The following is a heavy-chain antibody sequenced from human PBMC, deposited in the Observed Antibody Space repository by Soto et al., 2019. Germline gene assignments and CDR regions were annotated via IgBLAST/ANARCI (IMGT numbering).Heavy chain of an antibody. Sequence: QVQLVQSGAEVRQPASSVKVSCKTSGGTFSSYAISWARQAPGQGLEWMGGIVPIVDTSTYAQKFQGRGKITTDESTSTVYMELSRLRSDVTVVYYCVRVVAIPGSPDNWGQGTLVTVSS. V-gene: IGHV1-69*05. D-gene: IGHD2-15*01. CDR1: GGTFSSYA. CDR3: VRVVAIPGSPDN. J-gene: IGHJ4*02. CDR2: IVPIVDTS.